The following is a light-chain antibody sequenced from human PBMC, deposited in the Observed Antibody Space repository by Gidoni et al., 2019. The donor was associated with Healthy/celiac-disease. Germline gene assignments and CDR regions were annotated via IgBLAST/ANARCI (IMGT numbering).Light chain of an antibody. Sequence: DLVMTQSPDSLSVSLGERATINCKSSQSVLYSSNNKNYLAWYQQKPGQPPKLLIYWASTRESGVPDRFSGSGSGTDFTLTISSLQAEDVAVYYCQQYYSTPRTFGQGTKLEIK. J-gene: IGKJ2*01. V-gene: IGKV4-1*01. CDR3: QQYYSTPRT. CDR2: WAS. CDR1: QSVLYSSNNKNY.